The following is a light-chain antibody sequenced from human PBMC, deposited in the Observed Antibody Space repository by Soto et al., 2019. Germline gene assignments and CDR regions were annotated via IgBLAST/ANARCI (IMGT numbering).Light chain of an antibody. J-gene: IGLJ3*02. CDR3: QSLETSNVV. Sequence: NFMLTQPHSVSESPGKTVTISCTGSSGSIASHYVQWFQQRPASAPTTLIYQNNQRPSGVPDRFSDSIDSSSNSASLTISGLKTDDEADYYCQSLETSNVVFGGGTKLTVL. V-gene: IGLV6-57*02. CDR1: SGSIASHY. CDR2: QNN.